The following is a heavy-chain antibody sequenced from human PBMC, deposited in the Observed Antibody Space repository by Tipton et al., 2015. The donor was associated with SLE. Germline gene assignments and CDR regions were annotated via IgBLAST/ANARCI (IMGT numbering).Heavy chain of an antibody. J-gene: IGHJ4*02. CDR2: IYYSGST. Sequence: TLSLTCTVSGGSISSSSYYWGWIRQPPGKGLEWIGSIYYSGSTYYNPSLKSRVTISVDTSKNQFSLKLSSVTAADTAVYYCARWALRTEFDYWGQGTLVTVSS. CDR3: ARWALRTEFDY. V-gene: IGHV4-39*01. D-gene: IGHD2-2*01. CDR1: GGSISSSSYY.